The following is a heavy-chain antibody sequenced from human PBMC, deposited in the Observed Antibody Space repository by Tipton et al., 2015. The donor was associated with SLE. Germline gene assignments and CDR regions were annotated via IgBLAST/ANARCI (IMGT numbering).Heavy chain of an antibody. J-gene: IGHJ4*02. V-gene: IGHV4-38-2*01. Sequence: TLSLTCAVSGYSISSGYYWGWIRQPPGKGLEWIGSIYHSGSTYYNPSLTSRVTISVDTSKNQFSLKLSSVTAAGTAVYYCARGRLAVGATTGFDYWGQGTLVTVSS. CDR1: GYSISSGYY. D-gene: IGHD1-26*01. CDR3: ARGRLAVGATTGFDY. CDR2: IYHSGST.